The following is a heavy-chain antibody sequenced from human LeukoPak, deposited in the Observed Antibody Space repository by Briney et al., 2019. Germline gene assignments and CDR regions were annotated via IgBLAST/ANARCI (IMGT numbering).Heavy chain of an antibody. CDR3: ARDSTMVTPYWYFAL. Sequence: ASVKVSCKASGGAFNSYAISWVRQAPGQGLEWMGGIIPIFGTAYYAENSQCRVTITADESTSTVYMELSSLRSEDTAVYYCARDSTMVTPYWYFALWGRGTLVTVSS. V-gene: IGHV1-69*13. J-gene: IGHJ2*01. D-gene: IGHD5/OR15-5a*01. CDR1: GGAFNSYA. CDR2: IIPIFGTA.